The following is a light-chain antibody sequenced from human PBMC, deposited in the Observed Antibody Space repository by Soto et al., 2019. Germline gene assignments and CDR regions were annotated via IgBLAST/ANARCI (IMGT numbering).Light chain of an antibody. CDR1: QDINSH. CDR3: LQLKSYPLT. V-gene: IGKV1-9*01. Sequence: IQLTQSPSSLSASVGVRVSISCRASQDINSHLAWYQQKPGKAPKLLIFSASTLQSGVPSRFSGSGSGTDFTLTINSLQPEDFAAYYCLQLKSYPLTCGPGTKVDIK. J-gene: IGKJ3*01. CDR2: SAS.